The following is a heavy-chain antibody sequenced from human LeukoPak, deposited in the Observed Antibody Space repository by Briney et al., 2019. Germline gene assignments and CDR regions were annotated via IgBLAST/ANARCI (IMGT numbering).Heavy chain of an antibody. Sequence: GASVKVSCTASGYTFTGYYMHWVRQAPGQGLEWMGWINPSSGGTNYAQKFQGRVTMTRDTSISTAYMELSRLRSDDTAVYYCARVVRYDILTGYKDAFDIWGQGTMVTVSS. CDR1: GYTFTGYY. J-gene: IGHJ3*02. V-gene: IGHV1-2*02. CDR2: INPSSGGT. D-gene: IGHD3-9*01. CDR3: ARVVRYDILTGYKDAFDI.